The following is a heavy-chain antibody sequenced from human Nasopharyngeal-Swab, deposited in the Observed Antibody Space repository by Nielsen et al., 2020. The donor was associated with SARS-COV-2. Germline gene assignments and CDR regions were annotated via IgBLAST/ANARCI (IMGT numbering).Heavy chain of an antibody. CDR2: IDPSDSYT. V-gene: IGHV5-10-1*01. J-gene: IGHJ3*02. CDR3: ARRGGTAGSDAFDI. Sequence: VRQAPGKGLEWMGRIDPSDSYTNYSSSFQGHVTISADKSISTAYLQWSSLKASDTAMYYCARRGGTAGSDAFDIWGQGTMVTVSS. D-gene: IGHD6-13*01.